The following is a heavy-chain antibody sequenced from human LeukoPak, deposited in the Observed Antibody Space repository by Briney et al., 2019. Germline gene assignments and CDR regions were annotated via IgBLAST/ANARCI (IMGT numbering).Heavy chain of an antibody. J-gene: IGHJ5*02. CDR1: GGTFSSYA. D-gene: IGHD2-15*01. CDR3: ARDLGFCDGSCYSVPNNWFDP. Sequence: GASVKVSCKASGGTFSSYAISWVRQAPGQGLEWMGGIIPIFGTTNYAQKFQGRVTITADKSTSTAYMELSSLRSEDTAVYYCARDLGFCDGSCYSVPNNWFDPWGQGTLVTVSS. CDR2: IIPIFGTT. V-gene: IGHV1-69*06.